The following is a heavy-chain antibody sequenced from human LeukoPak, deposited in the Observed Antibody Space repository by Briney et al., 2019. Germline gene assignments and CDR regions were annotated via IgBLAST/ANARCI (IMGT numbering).Heavy chain of an antibody. J-gene: IGHJ4*02. CDR3: ASLYYDILTGYYSIFDY. V-gene: IGHV4-34*01. Sequence: SETLSLTCAVYGGSFSGYYWSWIRQPPGKGPEWIGEINHSGSTNYNPSLKSRVTISVDTSKNQFSLKLSSVTAADTAVYYCASLYYDILTGYYSIFDYWGQGTLVTVSS. CDR2: INHSGST. CDR1: GGSFSGYY. D-gene: IGHD3-9*01.